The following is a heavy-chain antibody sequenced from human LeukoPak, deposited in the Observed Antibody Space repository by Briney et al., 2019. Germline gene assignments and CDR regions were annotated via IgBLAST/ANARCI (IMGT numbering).Heavy chain of an antibody. D-gene: IGHD4-17*01. V-gene: IGHV3-30-3*01. CDR2: ISYDGSNK. CDR1: GFTFSSYA. CDR3: ARGGDYFDY. J-gene: IGHJ4*02. Sequence: GGSLRLSCAASGFTFSSYAMHWVRQDPGKGLEWVAVISYDGSNKYYADSVKGRFTISRDNSKNTLYLQMNSQRAEDTAVYYCARGGDYFDYWGQGTLVTVSS.